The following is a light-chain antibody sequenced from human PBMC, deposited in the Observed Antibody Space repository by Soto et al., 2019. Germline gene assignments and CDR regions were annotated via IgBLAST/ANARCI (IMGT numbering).Light chain of an antibody. J-gene: IGKJ3*01. Sequence: EIVLTQSPGTLSLSPGQRATLSCRASQRLSASNLAWYQQKPGQAPRLLIYGASTRATGTPARFSGSGSGTEFTLTISRLEPEDFSVYYCHQYGTAPLTFGPGTKVDIK. V-gene: IGKV3-20*01. CDR2: GAS. CDR1: QRLSASN. CDR3: HQYGTAPLT.